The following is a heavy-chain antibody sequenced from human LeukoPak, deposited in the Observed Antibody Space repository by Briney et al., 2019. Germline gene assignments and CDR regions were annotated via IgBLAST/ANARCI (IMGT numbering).Heavy chain of an antibody. V-gene: IGHV4-34*01. CDR1: GGSFSGYY. CDR3: ARNFPGVGCSGGSCYDY. D-gene: IGHD2-15*01. CDR2: IYHSGST. J-gene: IGHJ4*02. Sequence: PSETLSLTCAVYGGSFSGYYWSWIRQPPGKGLEWIGYIYHSGSTYYNPSLKSRVTISVDRSKNQFSLKLSSVTAADTAVYYCARNFPGVGCSGGSCYDYWGQGTLVTVSS.